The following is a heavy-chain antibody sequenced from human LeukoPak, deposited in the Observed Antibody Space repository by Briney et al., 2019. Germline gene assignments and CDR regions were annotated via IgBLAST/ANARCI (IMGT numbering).Heavy chain of an antibody. D-gene: IGHD2-21*02. CDR1: GGSISSSSYY. CDR2: IYHSGST. V-gene: IGHV4-39*01. CDR3: ARLGGIVVVTAIPLWFDP. Sequence: PSETLSLTCTVSGGSISSSSYYWGWIRQPPGKGLEWIGSIYHSGSTYYNPSLKSRVTISVDMSKNQFSLKLSSVTAADTAVYYCARLGGIVVVTAIPLWFDPWGQGTLVTVSS. J-gene: IGHJ5*02.